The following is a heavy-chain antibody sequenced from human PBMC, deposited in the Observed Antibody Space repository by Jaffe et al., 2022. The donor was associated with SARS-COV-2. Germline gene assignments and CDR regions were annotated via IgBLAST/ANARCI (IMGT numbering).Heavy chain of an antibody. CDR3: ARDQKGLRFLEWLGFDP. D-gene: IGHD3-3*01. V-gene: IGHV4-31*03. CDR2: IYYSGST. J-gene: IGHJ5*02. Sequence: QVQLQESGPGLVKPSQTLSLTCTVSGGSISSGGYYWSWIRQHPGKGLEWIGYIYYSGSTYYNPSLKSRVTISVDTSKNQFSLKLSSVTAADTAVYYCARDQKGLRFLEWLGFDPWGQGTLVTVSS. CDR1: GGSISSGGYY.